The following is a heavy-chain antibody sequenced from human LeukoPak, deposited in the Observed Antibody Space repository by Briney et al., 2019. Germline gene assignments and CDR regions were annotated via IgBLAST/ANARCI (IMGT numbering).Heavy chain of an antibody. D-gene: IGHD6-19*01. CDR2: IKQDGSEK. J-gene: IGHJ6*03. Sequence: PGGSLRLSCAASGFTFSSYWMSWVRQAPGKGLEWVANIKQDGSEKYYVDSVKGRFTISRDNAKNSLYLQMNSLRAEDTAVYYCARVGPGPEQWLAYYYYYYMDVWGKGTTVTISS. CDR3: ARVGPGPEQWLAYYYYYYMDV. V-gene: IGHV3-7*01. CDR1: GFTFSSYW.